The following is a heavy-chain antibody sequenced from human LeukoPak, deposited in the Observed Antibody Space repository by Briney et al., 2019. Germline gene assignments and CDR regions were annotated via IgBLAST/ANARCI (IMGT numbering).Heavy chain of an antibody. J-gene: IGHJ2*01. Sequence: GGSLRLSCAASGFTFSSYDMHWVRQATGKGLEWVSAIGTAGDTYYPGSVKGRFTISRGNAKNSLYLQMNSLRAGDTAVYYCARTRGTYYYDSSGSDWYFDLWGRGTLVTVSS. CDR3: ARTRGTYYYDSSGSDWYFDL. CDR1: GFTFSSYD. V-gene: IGHV3-13*04. CDR2: IGTAGDT. D-gene: IGHD3-22*01.